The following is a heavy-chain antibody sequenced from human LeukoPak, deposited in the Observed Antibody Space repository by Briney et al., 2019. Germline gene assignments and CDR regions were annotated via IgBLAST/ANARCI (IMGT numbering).Heavy chain of an antibody. V-gene: IGHV3-7*01. CDR2: IKQDGSEK. J-gene: IGHJ4*02. Sequence: PGGSLRLSCAASGFTFSSYWMSWVRQAPGKGLEWVANIKQDGSEKYYVDSVKGRFTISRDNAKNSLYLQMNSLRAEDTAVYYCARKGILLWFGESYYFDYWGQGTLVTVSS. CDR3: ARKGILLWFGESYYFDY. D-gene: IGHD3-10*01. CDR1: GFTFSSYW.